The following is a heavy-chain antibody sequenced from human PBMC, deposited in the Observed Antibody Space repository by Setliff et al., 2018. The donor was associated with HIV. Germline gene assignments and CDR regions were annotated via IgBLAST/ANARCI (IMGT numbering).Heavy chain of an antibody. Sequence: GGSLRLSCAASGFTFSDYYMTWIRQAPGKGLEWVSYISPNGNSMYYADSVKGRFTISRDNAKNSLYLQMNSLRAEDTAVYYCARDQWGYSYGYYYYYYMDVWGKETTVTVSS. CDR1: GFTFSDYY. CDR2: ISPNGNSM. D-gene: IGHD5-18*01. CDR3: ARDQWGYSYGYYYYYYMDV. J-gene: IGHJ6*03. V-gene: IGHV3-11*04.